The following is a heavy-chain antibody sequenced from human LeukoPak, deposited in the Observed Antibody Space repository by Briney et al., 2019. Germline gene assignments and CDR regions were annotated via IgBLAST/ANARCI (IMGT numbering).Heavy chain of an antibody. D-gene: IGHD3-10*01. CDR2: ISSSGSTI. J-gene: IGHJ6*03. Sequence: GGSLRLSCTASGFTFSDYYMSWIRQAPGKGLEWVSYISSSGSTIYYADSVKGRFTISRDNAKNSLYLQMNSLRAEDTAVYYCARVLLWFDYYMDVWGKGTTVTVSS. CDR3: ARVLLWFDYYMDV. CDR1: GFTFSDYY. V-gene: IGHV3-11*04.